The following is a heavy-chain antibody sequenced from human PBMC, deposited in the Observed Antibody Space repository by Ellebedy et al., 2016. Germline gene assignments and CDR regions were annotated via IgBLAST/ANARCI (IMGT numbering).Heavy chain of an antibody. CDR2: TNYRSKWYT. CDR3: ARERDGDYGMDV. J-gene: IGHJ6*02. V-gene: IGHV6-1*01. CDR1: GDSVSSNSAA. Sequence: SETLSLTCAISGDSVSSNSAAWTWIEQSPSRGLEWLGRTNYRSKWYTDYAVSVKSRIRINPDTSKNQFSLQLSAVTPEDMAVYYCARERDGDYGMDVWGQGTTVTVSS. D-gene: IGHD3-10*01.